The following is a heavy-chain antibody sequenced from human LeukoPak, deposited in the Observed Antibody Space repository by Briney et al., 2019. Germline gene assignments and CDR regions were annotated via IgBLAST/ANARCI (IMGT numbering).Heavy chain of an antibody. V-gene: IGHV1-2*02. CDR1: GYTFTGYY. CDR2: INPNSGGT. J-gene: IGHJ3*01. D-gene: IGHD6-13*01. CDR3: ARGNRGSSWNDAFDF. Sequence: ASVKVSCKAFGYTFTGYYMHWVRQAPGQGLEWMAWINPNSGGTLFAQKFQGRVTLTRDTPINTVYMELNRLTSDDTAVYYCARGNRGSSWNDAFDFWGQGTTVTVSS.